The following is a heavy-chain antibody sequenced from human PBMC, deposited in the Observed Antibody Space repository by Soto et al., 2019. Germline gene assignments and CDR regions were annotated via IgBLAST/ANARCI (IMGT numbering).Heavy chain of an antibody. D-gene: IGHD5-12*01. CDR3: ARELGDGYNFWFDP. V-gene: IGHV3-7*03. J-gene: IGHJ5*02. CDR2: IKQDGSEK. Sequence: GGSLRLSCAVSGFTFSSYWMSWVRQAPGKGLEWVANIKQDGSEKYYVDSVKGRFTISRDNAKNSLYLQMNSLRAEDTAVYYCARELGDGYNFWFDPWGQGTLVTVSS. CDR1: GFTFSSYW.